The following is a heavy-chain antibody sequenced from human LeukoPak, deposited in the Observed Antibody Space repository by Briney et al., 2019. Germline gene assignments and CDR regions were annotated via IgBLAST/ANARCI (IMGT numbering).Heavy chain of an antibody. V-gene: IGHV4-61*01. J-gene: IGHJ4*02. CDR3: ARVLIAVAGFDF. CDR1: GVSVSSGSYY. D-gene: IGHD6-19*01. Sequence: SETLSLTCTVSGVSVSSGSYYWSWIRQPPGKGLEWIGFIYYGGSTNYNPSLKTRVAMSVDTFRDQVSLKMTSVTAADTAVYYCARVLIAVAGFDFWGLGTLVTVSS. CDR2: IYYGGST.